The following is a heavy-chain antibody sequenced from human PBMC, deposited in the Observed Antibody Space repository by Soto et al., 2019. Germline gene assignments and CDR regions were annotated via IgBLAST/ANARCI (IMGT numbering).Heavy chain of an antibody. CDR3: GRGGVGGATTYDYGY. J-gene: IGHJ4*02. V-gene: IGHV1-18*01. Sequence: QVQLVQSGAEVKKPGASVKVSCKASGYTFTSYGISWVRQAPGQGLEWMGWISAYNGNTNYAQKLQGRVTMTTDTSTSTGYMELRGVRSDDAAVYCWGRGGVGGATTYDYGYWGQGTLVTVSS. CDR1: GYTFTSYG. CDR2: ISAYNGNT. D-gene: IGHD1-26*01.